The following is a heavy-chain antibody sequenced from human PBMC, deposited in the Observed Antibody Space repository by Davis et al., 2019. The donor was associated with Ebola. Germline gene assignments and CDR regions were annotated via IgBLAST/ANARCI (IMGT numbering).Heavy chain of an antibody. J-gene: IGHJ4*02. D-gene: IGHD5-18*01. Sequence: GESLKISCAASGFTINNNYMSWVRQAPGKGLEWVSIIHSGGSTHYADSVKGRFTVSRDDSKNTLYLQMNSLRAEDTAVYYCANMRQYSYGFDYWGQGTLVTVSS. CDR3: ANMRQYSYGFDY. CDR2: IHSGGST. CDR1: GFTINNNY. V-gene: IGHV3-53*01.